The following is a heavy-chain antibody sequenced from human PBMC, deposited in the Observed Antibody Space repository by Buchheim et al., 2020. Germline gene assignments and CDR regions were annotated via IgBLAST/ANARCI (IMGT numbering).Heavy chain of an antibody. D-gene: IGHD3-22*01. CDR2: IYHSGST. Sequence: QVQLQESGPGLVKPSGTLSLTCAVSGGSISSSNWWSWVRQPPGKGLEWIGEIYHSGSTNHNPSLKSRVTISVDKSENQFSLKLSSVTAADTAVYYCARVSRGITMIVVVRYYYYMDVWGKGTT. CDR3: ARVSRGITMIVVVRYYYYMDV. V-gene: IGHV4-4*02. J-gene: IGHJ6*03. CDR1: GGSISSSNW.